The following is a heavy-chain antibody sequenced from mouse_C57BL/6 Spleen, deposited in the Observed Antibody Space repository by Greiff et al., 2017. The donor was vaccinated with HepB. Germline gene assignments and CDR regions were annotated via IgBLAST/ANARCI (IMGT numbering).Heavy chain of an antibody. CDR2: IDPSDSET. D-gene: IGHD2-5*01. CDR3: ARDSNYGPFDY. V-gene: IGHV1-52*01. Sequence: VQLQQPGAELVRPGSSVKLSCKASGYTFTSYWMHWVKQRPIQGLEWIGNIDPSDSETHYNQKFKDKATLTVDKSSSTAYMQLSSLTSEDSAVYYCARDSNYGPFDYWGQGTTLTVSS. CDR1: GYTFTSYW. J-gene: IGHJ2*01.